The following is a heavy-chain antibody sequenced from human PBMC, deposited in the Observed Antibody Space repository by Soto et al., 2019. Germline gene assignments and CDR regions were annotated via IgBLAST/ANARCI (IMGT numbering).Heavy chain of an antibody. CDR2: ISPYNDYT. CDR1: GYTFSSYG. CDR3: GRGGYYDSSGSRNYHYYGIDV. J-gene: IGHJ6*01. D-gene: IGHD3-22*01. V-gene: IGHV1-18*01. Sequence: QVHLVQSGGEVKKPGASVKVFCKTSGYTFSSYGVNWVRQAPGRGLEWRGWISPYNDYTYYAQKFQGRVRMTTDTHTKTAYMELRSLRSDVTAVYYCGRGGYYDSSGSRNYHYYGIDVWGQGTTVIVSS.